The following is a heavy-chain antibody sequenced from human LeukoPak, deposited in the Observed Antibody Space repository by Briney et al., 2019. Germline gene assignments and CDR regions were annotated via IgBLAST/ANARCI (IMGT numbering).Heavy chain of an antibody. CDR2: IYYSGST. CDR1: GGSISSSSYY. CDR3: ARDRHYGGNPDGENAFDI. J-gene: IGHJ3*02. Sequence: ASETLSLTCTVSGGSISSSSYYWGWIRQPPGKGLEWIGSIYYSGSTYYNPSLKSRVTISVDTSKNQFSLKLSSVTAADTAVYYCARDRHYGGNPDGENAFDIWGQGTMVTVSS. D-gene: IGHD4-23*01. V-gene: IGHV4-39*07.